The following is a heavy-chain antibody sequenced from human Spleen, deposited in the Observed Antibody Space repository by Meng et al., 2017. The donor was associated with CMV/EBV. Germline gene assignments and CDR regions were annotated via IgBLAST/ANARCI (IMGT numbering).Heavy chain of an antibody. Sequence: ASVKVSCKASGYTFSGYYIHWVRQAPGQGLEWMGWINPNSGGTNYAQKFQGWVTISRDTSISTAYMELRRLRPDDTAVYYCARDLLPADVEYYYYGMDVWGQGTTVTVSS. CDR3: ARDLLPADVEYYYYGMDV. D-gene: IGHD2-2*01. CDR1: GYTFSGYY. V-gene: IGHV1-2*04. CDR2: INPNSGGT. J-gene: IGHJ6*02.